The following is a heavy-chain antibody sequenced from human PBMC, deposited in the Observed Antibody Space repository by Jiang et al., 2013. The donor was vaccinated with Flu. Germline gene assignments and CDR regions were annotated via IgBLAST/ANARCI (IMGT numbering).Heavy chain of an antibody. CDR3: ARDLRSGQEANYYYYYGMDV. Sequence: NYAQKFQGXVTITADKSTSTAYMELSSLRSEDTAVYYCARDLRSGQEANYYYYYGMDVWGQGTTVTVSS. D-gene: IGHD5-12*01. V-gene: IGHV1-69*04. J-gene: IGHJ6*02.